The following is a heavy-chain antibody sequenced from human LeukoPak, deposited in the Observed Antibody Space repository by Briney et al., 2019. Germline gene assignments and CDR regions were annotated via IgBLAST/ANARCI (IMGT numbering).Heavy chain of an antibody. D-gene: IGHD3-22*01. Sequence: SETLSLTCTISGGSISSYYWSWIRQPAGKGLEWIGRIYTSGSTNYNPSLKSRVTMSVDTSKNQFSLKLSSVTAADTAVYYCARQTYYYDSSGYANWFDPWGQGTLVTVSS. CDR2: IYTSGST. J-gene: IGHJ5*02. CDR1: GGSISSYY. V-gene: IGHV4-4*07. CDR3: ARQTYYYDSSGYANWFDP.